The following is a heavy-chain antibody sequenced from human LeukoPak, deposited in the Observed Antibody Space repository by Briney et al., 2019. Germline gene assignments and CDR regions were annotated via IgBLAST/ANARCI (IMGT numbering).Heavy chain of an antibody. CDR2: ISSSSSYI. Sequence: GGSLRLSCAASGFTFSSYSMNWVRQAPGKGLEWVSSISSSSSYIYYADSVKGRFTISRDNAKNSLYLQMNSLRAEDTAVYYCARGGYYDYVWGSYRVFDYWGQGTLVTVSS. J-gene: IGHJ4*02. CDR1: GFTFSSYS. D-gene: IGHD3-16*02. V-gene: IGHV3-21*01. CDR3: ARGGYYDYVWGSYRVFDY.